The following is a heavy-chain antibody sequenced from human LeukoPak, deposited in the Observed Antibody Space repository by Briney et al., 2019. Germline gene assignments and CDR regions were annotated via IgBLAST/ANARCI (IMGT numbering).Heavy chain of an antibody. J-gene: IGHJ6*03. CDR1: GYTFTGYY. Sequence: ASVKVSCKASGYTFTGYYMHWVRQAPGQGLEWMGWINPNSGGTNYAQKFQGRVTMTRDTSISTAYMELSRLRSDDTAVYYCARATSDAPLFDYYYYYMDVWGKGTTVTVSS. CDR3: ARATSDAPLFDYYYYYMDV. V-gene: IGHV1-2*02. D-gene: IGHD4-11*01. CDR2: INPNSGGT.